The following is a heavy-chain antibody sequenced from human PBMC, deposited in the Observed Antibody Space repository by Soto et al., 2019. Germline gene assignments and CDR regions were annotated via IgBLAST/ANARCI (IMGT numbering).Heavy chain of an antibody. CDR3: ARDFDADSRTDFDY. D-gene: IGHD4-17*01. J-gene: IGHJ4*02. V-gene: IGHV3-11*01. CDR2: ISGNGRII. CDR1: GFIFSDYY. Sequence: QVQLVESGGGLVKPGGSLRLSCATSGFIFSDYYMHWIRQAPGKGLEWISYISGNGRIIQYADSAKGRFTISRDNDQNSLYLQMNSLRAEDTALYFCARDFDADSRTDFDYWGQGTLVTVSS.